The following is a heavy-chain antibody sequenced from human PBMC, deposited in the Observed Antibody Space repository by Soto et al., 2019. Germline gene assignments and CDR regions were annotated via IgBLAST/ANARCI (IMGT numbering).Heavy chain of an antibody. V-gene: IGHV3-66*01. CDR3: ARVSYGDYGSDAFDI. D-gene: IGHD4-17*01. J-gene: IGHJ3*02. Sequence: EVQLVESGGGLVQPGGSLRLSCAASGFSVSSNCMSWVRQAPGKGLEWVSVIYSGGSTYYADSVKGRFTISRDNSKSTLYLQMISLRAEDTAVYYCARVSYGDYGSDAFDIWGQGTMVTVSS. CDR2: IYSGGST. CDR1: GFSVSSNC.